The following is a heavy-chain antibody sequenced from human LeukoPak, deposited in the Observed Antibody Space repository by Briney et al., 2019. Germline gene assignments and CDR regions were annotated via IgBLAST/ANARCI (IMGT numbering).Heavy chain of an antibody. Sequence: SETLSLTCTVSGGSISSGGYYWSWIRQPPGKGLEWIGYIYHSGSTYYNPSLKSRVTISVDTSKNQFSLKLSSVTAADTAVYYCARSGSSSHGTHFDYWGQGTLVTVSS. CDR3: ARSGSSSHGTHFDY. D-gene: IGHD6-6*01. J-gene: IGHJ4*02. CDR2: IYHSGST. CDR1: GGSISSGGYY. V-gene: IGHV4-30-2*01.